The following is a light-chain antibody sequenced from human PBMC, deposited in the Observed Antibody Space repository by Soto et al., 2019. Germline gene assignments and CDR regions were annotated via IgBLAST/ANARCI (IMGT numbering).Light chain of an antibody. CDR3: SSYTSSIILDVL. Sequence: QSALTQPASVSGSPGQSITISCTGTSSDVGGYNYVSWYQQHPGKAPKLMIYEVSNRPSGVSNRFSGSKSGNTASLTISGLQAEDEVDYYCSSYTSSIILDVLFGGGTKVTVL. J-gene: IGLJ2*01. CDR1: SSDVGGYNY. V-gene: IGLV2-14*01. CDR2: EVS.